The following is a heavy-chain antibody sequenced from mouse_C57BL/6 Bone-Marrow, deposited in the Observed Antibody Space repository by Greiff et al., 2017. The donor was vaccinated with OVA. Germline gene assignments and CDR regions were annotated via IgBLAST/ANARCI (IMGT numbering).Heavy chain of an antibody. V-gene: IGHV1-54*01. J-gene: IGHJ2*01. D-gene: IGHD1-1*01. CDR1: GYAFTNYL. CDR2: INPGSGGT. CDR3: ARECYYGSTYYFDY. Sequence: QVQLQESGAELVRPGTSVKVSCKASGYAFTNYLIEWVKQRPGQGLEWIGVINPGSGGTNYNEKFKGKATLTADKSSSTAYMQLSSLTSEDSAVYFCARECYYGSTYYFDYWGQGTTLTVSS.